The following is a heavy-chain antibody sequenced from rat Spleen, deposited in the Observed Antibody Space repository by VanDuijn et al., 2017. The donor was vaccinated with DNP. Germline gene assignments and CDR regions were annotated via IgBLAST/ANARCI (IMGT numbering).Heavy chain of an antibody. V-gene: IGHV2-41*01. CDR1: GFSLTSYN. J-gene: IGHJ2*01. CDR2: IWNTGGT. CDR3: ARLPYSYFDY. Sequence: QVQLKESGPGLVQPSQTLSLTCTVAGFSLTSYNVHWVRQPPGKGLEWMGVIWNTGGTRYNSALKSRLSISKDTSKSQVFLKMNSLQTEDTATYYCARLPYSYFDYWGQGVMVTVSS. D-gene: IGHD1-1*01.